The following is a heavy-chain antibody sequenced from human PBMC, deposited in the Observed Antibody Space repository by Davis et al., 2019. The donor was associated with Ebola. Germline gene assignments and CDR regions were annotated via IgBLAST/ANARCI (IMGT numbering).Heavy chain of an antibody. CDR3: AKEGSGSYDFWSGYLDY. Sequence: PGGSLRLSCTASGFTFGDYAMSWFRQAPGKGLEWVAVISYDGSNKYYADSVKGRFTISRDNSKNTLYLQMNSPRAEDTAVYYCAKEGSGSYDFWSGYLDYWGQGTLVTVSS. CDR2: ISYDGSNK. D-gene: IGHD3-3*01. J-gene: IGHJ4*02. CDR1: GFTFGDYA. V-gene: IGHV3-30*04.